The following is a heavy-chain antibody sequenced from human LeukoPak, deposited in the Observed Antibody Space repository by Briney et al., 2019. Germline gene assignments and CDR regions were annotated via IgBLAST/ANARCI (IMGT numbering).Heavy chain of an antibody. CDR1: GYTLTSYY. V-gene: IGHV1-46*01. CDR3: ARDAESRSWYDPDWFDP. Sequence: SVKVSCKASGYTLTSYYMHWVRQAPGQGLEWMGIINPSGGSTSYAQKFQGRVTVTRDTSTSTVYMELSSLRSEDTAVYYCARDAESRSWYDPDWFDPWGQGTLVTVSS. CDR2: INPSGGST. J-gene: IGHJ5*02. D-gene: IGHD6-13*01.